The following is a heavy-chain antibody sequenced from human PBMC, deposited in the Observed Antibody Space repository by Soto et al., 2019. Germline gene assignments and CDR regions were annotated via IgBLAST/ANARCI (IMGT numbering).Heavy chain of an antibody. CDR3: ARARLRAVYAFDF. D-gene: IGHD5-12*01. Sequence: WTWIRQRPGKGLEWIGYIYYSGSTYYSPSLKSRLSISLDTSKNQFSLRLSSVTAADTAMYYCARARLRAVYAFDFWGQGTMVTVSS. V-gene: IGHV4-31*02. CDR2: IYYSGST. J-gene: IGHJ3*01.